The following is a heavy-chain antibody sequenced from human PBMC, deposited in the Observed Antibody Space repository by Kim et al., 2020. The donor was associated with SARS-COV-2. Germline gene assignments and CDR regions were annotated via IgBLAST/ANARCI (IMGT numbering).Heavy chain of an antibody. V-gene: IGHV4-39*01. J-gene: IGHJ5*02. D-gene: IGHD6-19*01. CDR1: GGSISSSSYY. CDR2: IYYSGST. CDR3: ARHLATQWLVPFGFDP. Sequence: SETLSLTCTVSGGSISSSSYYWGWIRQPPGKGLEWIGSIYYSGSTYYNPSLKSRVTISVDTSKNQFSLKLSSVTAADTAVYYCARHLATQWLVPFGFDPWGQGTLVTVSS.